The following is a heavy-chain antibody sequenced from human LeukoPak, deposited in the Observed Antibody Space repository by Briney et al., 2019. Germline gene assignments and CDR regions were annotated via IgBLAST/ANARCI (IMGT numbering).Heavy chain of an antibody. J-gene: IGHJ4*02. V-gene: IGHV4-30-4*01. CDR1: GGSISSGDYY. CDR3: ARDVDWYSSSWYGN. D-gene: IGHD6-13*01. CDR2: IYYSGST. Sequence: SETLSLTCTVSGGSISSGDYYWSWIRQPPGKGLEWTGYIYYSGSTYYNPSLKSRVTISVDTSKNQFSLKLSSVTAADTAVYYCARDVDWYSSSWYGNWGQGTLVTVSS.